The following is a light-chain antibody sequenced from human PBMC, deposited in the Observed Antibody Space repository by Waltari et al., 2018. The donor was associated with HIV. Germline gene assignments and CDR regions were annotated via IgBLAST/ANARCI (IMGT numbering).Light chain of an antibody. CDR2: AAS. Sequence: VLTQSPGTLSLSPGEEATLSCRSSQSVSSSYLAWYQQRPGQPPRLLIYAASTRATGIAHRFGGSGSGTDFTLTISRLEPEDFAVYYCQQYGGSLITFGKGTRLDMK. J-gene: IGKJ5*01. V-gene: IGKV3-20*01. CDR3: QQYGGSLIT. CDR1: QSVSSSY.